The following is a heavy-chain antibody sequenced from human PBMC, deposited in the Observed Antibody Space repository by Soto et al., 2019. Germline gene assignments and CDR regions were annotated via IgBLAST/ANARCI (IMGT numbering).Heavy chain of an antibody. V-gene: IGHV3-21*01. CDR1: GFTFSSYS. CDR3: ARSSVVVVVAAPEYYYYGMDV. D-gene: IGHD2-15*01. CDR2: ISSSSSYI. Sequence: EVQLVESGGGLVKPGGSLRLSCAASGFTFSSYSMNWVRQAPGKGLEWVSSISSSSSYIYYADSVKGRFTISRDNAKNSLYLQMNSLRAEDTAVYYCARSSVVVVVAAPEYYYYGMDVW. J-gene: IGHJ6*01.